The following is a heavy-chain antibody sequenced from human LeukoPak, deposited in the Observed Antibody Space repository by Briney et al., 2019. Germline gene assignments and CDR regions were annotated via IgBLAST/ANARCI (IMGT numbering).Heavy chain of an antibody. V-gene: IGHV3-30*04. D-gene: IGHD1-26*01. Sequence: SGGSLRLSCAASGFTFSSYAMHWVRQAPGKGLEWVAVISYDGSNKYYADSVKGRFTISRDNSKNTLYLQMNSLRAEDTAVYYCARLSRVGKAGAYDFHSLDVWGQGTTVTVSS. J-gene: IGHJ6*02. CDR2: ISYDGSNK. CDR1: GFTFSSYA. CDR3: ARLSRVGKAGAYDFHSLDV.